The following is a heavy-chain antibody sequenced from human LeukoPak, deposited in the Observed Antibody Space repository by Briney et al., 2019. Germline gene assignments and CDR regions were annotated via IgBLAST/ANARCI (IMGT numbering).Heavy chain of an antibody. CDR2: ISGSGGST. V-gene: IGHV3-23*01. D-gene: IGHD6-13*01. CDR1: GFTFSSYA. Sequence: GGSLRLSCAASGFTFSSYAMSWVRQAPGKGLEWVSAISGSGGSTYYADSVKGRFTLSRDNSKNTLYLQMNSLRAGDTAVYFCGRGSNWYMIDYWGQGTLVTVSS. J-gene: IGHJ4*02. CDR3: GRGSNWYMIDY.